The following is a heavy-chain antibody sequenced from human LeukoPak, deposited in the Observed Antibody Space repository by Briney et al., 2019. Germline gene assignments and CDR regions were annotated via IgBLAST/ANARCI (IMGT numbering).Heavy chain of an antibody. V-gene: IGHV3-53*01. CDR1: GLTVSSSY. CDR3: ARGGGAYCGGDCLRTFDY. CDR2: IYSGGST. Sequence: GGSLRLSCAASGLTVSSSYMSWVRQAPGKGLEWVSVIYSGGSTYYTDSVRGRFTISRDTSQNTLYLQMNSLRADDTAVYYCARGGGAYCGGDCLRTFDYWGQGTLVSVSS. J-gene: IGHJ4*02. D-gene: IGHD2-21*02.